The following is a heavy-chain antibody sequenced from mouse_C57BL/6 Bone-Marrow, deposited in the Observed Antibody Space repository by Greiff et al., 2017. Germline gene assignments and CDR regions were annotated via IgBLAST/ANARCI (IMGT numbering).Heavy chain of an antibody. D-gene: IGHD2-3*01. V-gene: IGHV12-3*01. CDR3: AGDRFGYYYFDY. CDR1: GFPITSGYY. CDR2: ITHSGET. Sequence: KLEESGPGLVKPSQSLFLTCSITGFPITSGYYWIWIRQSPGKPLEWMGYITHSGETFYHPSLQSPISITRETSKNQFFLQLNSVTTEDTAMYYCAGDRFGYYYFDYWGQGTTLTVSS. J-gene: IGHJ2*01.